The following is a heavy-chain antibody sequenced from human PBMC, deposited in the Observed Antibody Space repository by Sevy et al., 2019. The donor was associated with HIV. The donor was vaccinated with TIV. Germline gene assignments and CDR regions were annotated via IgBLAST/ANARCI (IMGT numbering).Heavy chain of an antibody. CDR1: GFTFSSYS. J-gene: IGHJ4*01. Sequence: GESLRLSCVASGFTFSSYSMNWVRQAPGKGLEWVSYISSSSDSSRTLYYADSVKGRFSISRDNAKNSVHLQMTSRRVEDTAVYYCARPDLSGWYFDFWGHGTLVTVSS. CDR2: ISSSSDSSRTL. V-gene: IGHV3-48*01. D-gene: IGHD6-19*01. CDR3: ARPDLSGWYFDF.